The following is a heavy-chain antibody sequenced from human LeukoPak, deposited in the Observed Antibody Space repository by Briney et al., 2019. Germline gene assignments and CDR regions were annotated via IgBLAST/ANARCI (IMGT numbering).Heavy chain of an antibody. CDR1: GYTFNRHS. D-gene: IGHD2-21*02. CDR3: FGDSEDY. Sequence: GASVKVSCKASGYTFNRHSIIWVRQATGQGLEWMGWMNPNSGNTGYAQKFQGRVTMTRNTSISTAYMELSSLRSEDTAVYYCFGDSEDYWGQGTLVTVSS. V-gene: IGHV1-8*01. CDR2: MNPNSGNT. J-gene: IGHJ4*02.